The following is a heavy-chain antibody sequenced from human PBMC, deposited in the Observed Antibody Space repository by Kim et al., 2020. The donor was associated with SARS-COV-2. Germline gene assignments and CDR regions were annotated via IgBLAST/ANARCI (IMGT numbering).Heavy chain of an antibody. CDR1: GFTFSNNP. Sequence: WGSLRLSCAASGFTFSNNPMHWVRQAPGKRPEWVAVIWSGGSNKYNEDSVRGRFTISRDNSKNKLYLQLNSLRAEDTAVYYCAKDGHGTIDVWGQGTMVTVTS. CDR3: AKDGHGTIDV. CDR2: IWSGGSNK. V-gene: IGHV3-33*06. J-gene: IGHJ3*01.